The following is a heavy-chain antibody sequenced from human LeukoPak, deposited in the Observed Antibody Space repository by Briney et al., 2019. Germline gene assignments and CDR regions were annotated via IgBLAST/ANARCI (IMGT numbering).Heavy chain of an antibody. J-gene: IGHJ4*02. D-gene: IGHD3-16*01. V-gene: IGHV1-69*04. CDR3: ARGFESSTSYVSDFDF. Sequence: GASVKVSFKASGGTFIRYGISWVRQAPGQGLEWMGRIIPILGITNYAQKFQGRVTITADKSTTTAYMELSSLRSEDTAVYFCARGFESSTSYVSDFDFWGQGSLVTVSS. CDR1: GGTFIRYG. CDR2: IIPILGIT.